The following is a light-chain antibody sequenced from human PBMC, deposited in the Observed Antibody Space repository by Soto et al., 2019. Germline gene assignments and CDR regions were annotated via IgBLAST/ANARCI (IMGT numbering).Light chain of an antibody. J-gene: IGKJ5*01. CDR2: DAS. CDR1: QSVSSY. V-gene: IGKV3D-11*02. CDR3: QQRSNWHKVT. Sequence: EIVLTQSPATLSLSPGERATLSCRASQSVSSYLAWYQQKPGQAPRLLIYDASNRATGIPARFSSSGPGTDFTLTISSLEPEDFAVYYCQQRSNWHKVTFGQGTRLEIK.